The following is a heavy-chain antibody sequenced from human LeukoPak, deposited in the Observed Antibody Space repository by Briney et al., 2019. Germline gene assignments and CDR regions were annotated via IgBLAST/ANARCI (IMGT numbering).Heavy chain of an antibody. D-gene: IGHD2-21*02. Sequence: PSETLSLTCTVSGGSISSSSYYWGWIRQPPGKGLEWIGSIYYSGSTYYNPSLKSRVTISVDTSKNQFSLKLSSVTAADTAVYYCAREAIAYCGGDCYSRAAPLDYWGQGTLVTVSS. CDR2: IYYSGST. J-gene: IGHJ4*02. CDR3: AREAIAYCGGDCYSRAAPLDY. CDR1: GGSISSSSYY. V-gene: IGHV4-39*07.